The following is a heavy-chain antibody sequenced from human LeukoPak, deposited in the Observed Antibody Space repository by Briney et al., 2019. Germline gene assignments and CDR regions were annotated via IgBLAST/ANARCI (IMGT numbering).Heavy chain of an antibody. V-gene: IGHV5-51*01. J-gene: IGHJ4*02. CDR3: ARRDYGGKHFDY. Sequence: GESLKTSCKGSGYSFTSFWIGWVRQMPGKALEWMGIIYRGDSDSRYSPSFQGQVTISVDKSISTAYLQWSSLKASDTVMYYCARRDYGGKHFDYWGQGTRVPVSS. D-gene: IGHD4-23*01. CDR2: IYRGDSDS. CDR1: GYSFTSFW.